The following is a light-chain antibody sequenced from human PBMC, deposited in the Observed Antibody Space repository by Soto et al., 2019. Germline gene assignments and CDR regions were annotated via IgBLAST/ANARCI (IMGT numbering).Light chain of an antibody. CDR3: QHADSFPLIT. V-gene: IGKV1-5*03. Sequence: DIHMTQSPSTLSLSLGDRVTITCRASQTISSWLAWYQQKPGKAPKLLIYKASTLKSGVPSRFSGSGSGTEFTLTISSLQPDDFATYYCQHADSFPLITFGQGTRLEIK. CDR2: KAS. J-gene: IGKJ5*01. CDR1: QTISSW.